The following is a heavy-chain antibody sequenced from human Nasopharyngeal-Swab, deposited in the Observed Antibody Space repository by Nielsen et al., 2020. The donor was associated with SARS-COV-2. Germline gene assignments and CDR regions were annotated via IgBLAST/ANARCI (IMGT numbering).Heavy chain of an antibody. Sequence: ASVKVSCKASGYTFTSYGISWVRQAPGQGLEWMGWISAYNGNTNYAQKLQGRVTMTTDTSTSTAYMELRSLRSDDTAVYYCARVQEYYDFWSGHLYYYYIDVWGKGTTVTVSS. D-gene: IGHD3-3*01. J-gene: IGHJ6*03. V-gene: IGHV1-18*04. CDR1: GYTFTSYG. CDR3: ARVQEYYDFWSGHLYYYYIDV. CDR2: ISAYNGNT.